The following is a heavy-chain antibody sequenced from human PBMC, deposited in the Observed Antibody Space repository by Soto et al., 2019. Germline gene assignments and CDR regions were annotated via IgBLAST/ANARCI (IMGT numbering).Heavy chain of an antibody. V-gene: IGHV4-34*01. J-gene: IGHJ5*02. CDR3: ATHCSSTSCYYTFDP. CDR2: INHYGST. D-gene: IGHD2-2*01. CDR1: GGSFSSYY. Sequence: PSETLSLTCAVYGGSFSSYYWSWIRQPPGKGLEWIGQINHYGSTDYNPSLKSRVTISVDTSKNHFSLRLSSVTAADTAMYYCATHCSSTSCYYTFDPWAQGTLVTVSS.